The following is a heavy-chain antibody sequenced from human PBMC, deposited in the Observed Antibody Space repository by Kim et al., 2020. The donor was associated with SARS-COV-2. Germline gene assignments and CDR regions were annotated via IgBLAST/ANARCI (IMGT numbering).Heavy chain of an antibody. V-gene: IGHV3-49*03. D-gene: IGHD3-3*01. CDR3: TNCPQYYDFWSGYYTGAFDI. CDR2: IRSKAYGGTT. J-gene: IGHJ3*02. CDR1: GFTFGDYA. Sequence: GGSLRLSCTASGFTFGDYAMSWFRQAPGKGLEWVGFIRSKAYGGTTEYAASVKGRFTISRDDSKSIAYLQMNSLKTEDTAVYYCTNCPQYYDFWSGYYTGAFDIWGQGTMVTVSS.